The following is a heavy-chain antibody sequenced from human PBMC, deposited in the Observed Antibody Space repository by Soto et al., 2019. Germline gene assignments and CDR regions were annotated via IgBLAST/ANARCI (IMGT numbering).Heavy chain of an antibody. J-gene: IGHJ4*02. V-gene: IGHV4-59*01. CDR3: ARDLCSGGSCYSDWAL. CDR1: GGSISSYY. D-gene: IGHD2-15*01. CDR2: IYYSGST. Sequence: PSETLSLTCTVSGGSISSYYWSWIRQPPGKGLEWIGYIYYSGSTNYNPSLKSRVTISVDTSKNQFSLKLSSVTAADTAVYYCARDLCSGGSCYSDWALWGQGTLVTVSS.